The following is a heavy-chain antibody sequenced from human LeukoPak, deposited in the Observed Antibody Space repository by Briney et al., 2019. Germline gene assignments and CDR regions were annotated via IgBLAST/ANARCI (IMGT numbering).Heavy chain of an antibody. Sequence: ASVKVSCKASEYTFSIYNMHWVRQAPGQGLEWMGIINPSGGTSYAQKLQGRITMTRDTSMSTVYMELSSLRSEDTAVYYCAREGVAGTGLDYRGQGTLVTVSS. CDR1: EYTFSIYN. D-gene: IGHD6-13*01. CDR2: INPSGGT. J-gene: IGHJ4*02. V-gene: IGHV1-46*01. CDR3: AREGVAGTGLDY.